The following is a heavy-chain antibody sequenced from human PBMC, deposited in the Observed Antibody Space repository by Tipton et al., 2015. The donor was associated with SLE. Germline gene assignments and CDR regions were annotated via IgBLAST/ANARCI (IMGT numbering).Heavy chain of an antibody. J-gene: IGHJ6*02. V-gene: IGHV3-43D*04. CDR2: ISWNGDNT. Sequence: SLRLSCAASGFTFDDYAMHWVRQAPGKGLEWVSLISWNGDNTYYADSVKGRFTISRDNSTNSLYLQMNSLRPEDTALYYCAKDRQRGGYYYGMDVWGQGTAVTVSS. D-gene: IGHD3-10*01. CDR3: AKDRQRGGYYYGMDV. CDR1: GFTFDDYA.